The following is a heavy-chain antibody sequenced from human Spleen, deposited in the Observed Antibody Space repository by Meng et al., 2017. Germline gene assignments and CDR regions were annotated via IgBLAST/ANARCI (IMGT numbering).Heavy chain of an antibody. J-gene: IGHJ4*02. CDR3: ARKAGNCISTTCYSLDD. V-gene: IGHV1-69*13. CDR2: INAVFGTT. Sequence: SVTVSCKALGGIFSNYVIGWVRQAPGQGLEWMGGINAVFGTTNYAQKFQGRVTITSDESTSTVYMELTRLTSEDTSVYFCARKAGNCISTTCYSLDDWGQGILVTVSS. CDR1: GGIFSNYV. D-gene: IGHD2-2*01.